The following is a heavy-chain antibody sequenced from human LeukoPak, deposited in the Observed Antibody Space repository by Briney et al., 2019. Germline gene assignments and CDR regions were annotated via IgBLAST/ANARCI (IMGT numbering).Heavy chain of an antibody. D-gene: IGHD3-9*01. Sequence: GGSLRLSCAASGFTFSSYGMPWVRQAPGKGLEWVAVISYDGSNKYYADSVKGRFTISRDNSKNMLYLQMNSLRAEDTAVYYCAKDPRGYDMGYFDYWGQGTLVTVSS. J-gene: IGHJ4*02. CDR3: AKDPRGYDMGYFDY. V-gene: IGHV3-30*18. CDR1: GFTFSSYG. CDR2: ISYDGSNK.